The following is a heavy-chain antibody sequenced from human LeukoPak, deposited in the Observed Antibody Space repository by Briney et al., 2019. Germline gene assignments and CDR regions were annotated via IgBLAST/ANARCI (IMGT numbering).Heavy chain of an antibody. CDR3: ARVTEDNWNYVYYYYYMDV. CDR2: INPNSGGT. D-gene: IGHD1-7*01. V-gene: IGHV1-2*02. J-gene: IGHJ6*03. CDR1: GYTFTGYY. Sequence: GSVKVSCKASGYTFTGYYMHWVRQAPGQGLEWMGWINPNSGGTNYAQKFQGRVTMTRDTSISTAYMELSRLRSDDTAVYYCARVTEDNWNYVYYYYYMDVWGKGTTVTVSS.